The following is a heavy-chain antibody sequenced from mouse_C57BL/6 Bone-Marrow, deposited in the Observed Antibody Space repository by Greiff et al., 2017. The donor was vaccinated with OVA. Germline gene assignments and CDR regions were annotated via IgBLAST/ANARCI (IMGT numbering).Heavy chain of an antibody. CDR3: ARYQGWFWYFDV. D-gene: IGHD2-3*01. CDR1: GFTFTDYY. Sequence: EVQLVESGGGLVQPGGSLSLSCAASGFTFTDYYMSWVRQPPGKALEWLGFIRNKANGYTTEYSASVKGRFTISRDNSQSILYLQMNALRAEDSATYYCARYQGWFWYFDVWGTGTTVTVSS. J-gene: IGHJ1*03. CDR2: IRNKANGYTT. V-gene: IGHV7-3*01.